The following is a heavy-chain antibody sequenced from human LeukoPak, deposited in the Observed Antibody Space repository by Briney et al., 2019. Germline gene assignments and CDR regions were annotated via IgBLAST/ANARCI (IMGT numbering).Heavy chain of an antibody. Sequence: ASVKVSCKASGYMFTGYYMHWVRQAPGQGLEWMGWTNPNSGGTNYAQKFQGRVTMTRDTSISTAYMELSRLRSDDTAVYYCAREKQLVIGGFDPWGQGTLVTVSS. D-gene: IGHD6-6*01. J-gene: IGHJ5*02. CDR3: AREKQLVIGGFDP. CDR2: TNPNSGGT. V-gene: IGHV1-2*02. CDR1: GYMFTGYY.